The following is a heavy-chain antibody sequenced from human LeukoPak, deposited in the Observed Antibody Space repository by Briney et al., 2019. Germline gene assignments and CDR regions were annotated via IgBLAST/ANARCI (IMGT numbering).Heavy chain of an antibody. V-gene: IGHV5-51*01. CDR2: VYPADSDT. D-gene: IGHD3-10*01. CDR3: ARRPITMVRGVPGWFDP. J-gene: IGHJ5*02. Sequence: GESLKISCKVSGYRFISSWIGWVRQMPGKGLELMGIVYPADSDTRYSPSFQGQVTISADKSISTAYLQWSSLKASDTAMYYCARRPITMVRGVPGWFDPWGQGTLVTVSS. CDR1: GYRFISSW.